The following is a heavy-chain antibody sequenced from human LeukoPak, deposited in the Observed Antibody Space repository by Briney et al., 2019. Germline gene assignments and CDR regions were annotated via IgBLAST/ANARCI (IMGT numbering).Heavy chain of an antibody. CDR1: GFIFSSYG. CDR3: EKELTTVSFFDS. CDR2: ISYDGRNK. V-gene: IGHV3-30*18. Sequence: GGSLRLSCAASGFIFSSYGIQWVRQAPGKGLEWVAVISYDGRNKFYADSVKGRFTISRDNSKNTVSLQMNSLRTEDTALYYCEKELTTVSFFDSWGQGTLVTVSS. D-gene: IGHD4-17*01. J-gene: IGHJ4*02.